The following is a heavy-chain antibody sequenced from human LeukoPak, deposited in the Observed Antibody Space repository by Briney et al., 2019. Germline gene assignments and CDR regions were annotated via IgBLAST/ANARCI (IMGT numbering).Heavy chain of an antibody. Sequence: PGGSLRLSCAASEFTFSSYSMNWVRQAPGKGLEWVSSISSSSSYIYYADSVKGRFTISRDNAKNLLYLQMNSLRAEDTAVYYCARESLAAAGTKDFDYWGQGTLVTVSS. CDR2: ISSSSSYI. CDR3: ARESLAAAGTKDFDY. D-gene: IGHD6-13*01. V-gene: IGHV3-21*01. CDR1: EFTFSSYS. J-gene: IGHJ4*02.